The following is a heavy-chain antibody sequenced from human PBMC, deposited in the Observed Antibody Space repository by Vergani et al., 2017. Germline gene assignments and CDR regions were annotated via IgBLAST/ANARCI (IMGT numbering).Heavy chain of an antibody. CDR2: VSHSGDT. Sequence: QVNLQESGPGLVKPSETLSLTCAVSGDSISSGNNWGWIRQPPGKGLEWISSVSHSGDTYFNPSLKGRVSISMDTSKNYFFLTLSSVTAADTAIYFCARTESFILRYCHWALWGQGTLVTVSS. J-gene: IGHJ4*02. CDR3: ARTESFILRYCHWAL. D-gene: IGHD3-9*01. V-gene: IGHV4-38-2*01. CDR1: GDSISSGNN.